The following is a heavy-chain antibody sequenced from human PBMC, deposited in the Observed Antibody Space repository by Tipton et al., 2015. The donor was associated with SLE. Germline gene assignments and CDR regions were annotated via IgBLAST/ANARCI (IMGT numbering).Heavy chain of an antibody. D-gene: IGHD3-10*01. J-gene: IGHJ5*02. V-gene: IGHV4-4*08. CDR1: GYSISSGYY. CDR3: ARGSGDGSGSYDSWFDP. CDR2: IYTSGST. Sequence: TLSLTCAVSGYSISSGYYWSWIRQPPGKRLEWIGYIYTSGSTNYNPSLKSRVTISVDTPKNQFSLKLSSVTAADTAVYYCARGSGDGSGSYDSWFDPWGQGTLVTVSS.